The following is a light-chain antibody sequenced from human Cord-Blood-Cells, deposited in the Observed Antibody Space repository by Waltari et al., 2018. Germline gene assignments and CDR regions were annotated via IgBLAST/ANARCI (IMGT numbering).Light chain of an antibody. CDR2: AAS. V-gene: IGKV1-39*01. J-gene: IGKJ4*01. CDR3: QQSYSTPLT. Sequence: DIQLTQSPSSLSASVGDRFTITCRASQSISSYLNWYQQKPGKAPKLLIYAASSLQSGVPSRFSGSGSGTDFTITISSLQPEDFATYYCQQSYSTPLTFGGGTKVEIK. CDR1: QSISSY.